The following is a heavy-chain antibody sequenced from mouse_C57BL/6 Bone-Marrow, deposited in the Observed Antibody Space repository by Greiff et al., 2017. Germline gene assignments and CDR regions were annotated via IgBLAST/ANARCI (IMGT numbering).Heavy chain of an antibody. J-gene: IGHJ1*03. CDR3: TRYYYGWYFDV. Sequence: VQLQQSGAELVRPGASVTLSCKASGYTFTDYEMHWVKQTPVHGLEWIGAIDPETGGTAYNQKFKGKAILTADKSSSTAYMELRSLTSEDSAVYYCTRYYYGWYFDVWGTGTTVTVPS. V-gene: IGHV1-15*01. CDR1: GYTFTDYE. CDR2: IDPETGGT. D-gene: IGHD2-1*01.